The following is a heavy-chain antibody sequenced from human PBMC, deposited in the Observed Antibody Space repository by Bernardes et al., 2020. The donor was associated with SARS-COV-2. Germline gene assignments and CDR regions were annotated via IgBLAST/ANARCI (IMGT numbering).Heavy chain of an antibody. V-gene: IGHV1-3*01. Sequence: ASVKVSCKASGYTFASYAIHWVCQAPGQRLEWMGWINDGNGNTKYSQKFQDRVTLSRDTSASTAYMELSSLRSEDTAVYYCARVRPCSGGSCSGFDSWGQGTLVTVSS. CDR3: ARVRPCSGGSCSGFDS. D-gene: IGHD2-15*01. CDR2: INDGNGNT. J-gene: IGHJ4*02. CDR1: GYTFASYA.